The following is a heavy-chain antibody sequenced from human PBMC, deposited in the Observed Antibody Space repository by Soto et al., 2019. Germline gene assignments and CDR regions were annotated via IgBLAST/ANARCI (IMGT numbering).Heavy chain of an antibody. CDR2: IKSKTDGGTT. Sequence: PGGSLRLSCAASGCACSNAWMNCVRQAPGKGLEWVGRIKSKTDGGTTDYAAPVTGRFTISREDSKNTLYLQMNSLKTEDTAVYYCTTDLILTGYSGLDAFDIWGQGTIVTVSS. V-gene: IGHV3-15*07. CDR1: GCACSNAW. CDR3: TTDLILTGYSGLDAFDI. D-gene: IGHD3-9*01. J-gene: IGHJ3*02.